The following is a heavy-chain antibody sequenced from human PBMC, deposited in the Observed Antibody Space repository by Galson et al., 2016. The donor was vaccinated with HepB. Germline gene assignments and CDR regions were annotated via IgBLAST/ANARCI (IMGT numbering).Heavy chain of an antibody. Sequence: SVKVSCKASGYRFIDSGINWVRQAPGQGLEWMGWISGHSGKTHFAEEFQGRLTMSTDTSTSTAYMDLRTLTSDDTAMYYCARGGFDILTAWGQDTLVIVSS. CDR2: ISGHSGKT. CDR3: ARGGFDILTA. CDR1: GYRFIDSG. V-gene: IGHV1-18*01. D-gene: IGHD3-9*01. J-gene: IGHJ1*01.